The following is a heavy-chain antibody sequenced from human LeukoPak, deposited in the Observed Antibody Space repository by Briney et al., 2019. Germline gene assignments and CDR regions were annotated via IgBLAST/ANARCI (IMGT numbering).Heavy chain of an antibody. CDR2: INPSGGST. J-gene: IGHJ4*02. CDR3: ARDHFLGGYSGYYDY. V-gene: IGHV1-46*01. Sequence: GASVKVSCKASGYIFTSYYMHWVRQAPGQGLEWMGIINPSGGSTTYAQKFQGRVTMTRDMSTSTVYMELSSLRSEDTAVYYCARDHFLGGYSGYYDYWGQGTLVTVSS. D-gene: IGHD5-12*01. CDR1: GYIFTSYY.